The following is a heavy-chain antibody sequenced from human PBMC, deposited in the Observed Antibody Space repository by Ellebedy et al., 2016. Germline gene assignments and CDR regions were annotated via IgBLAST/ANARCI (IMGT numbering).Heavy chain of an antibody. CDR1: GFTFSTYS. CDR3: ARDKMRGRTLSVIY. Sequence: GESLKISXAASGFTFSTYSMNWVRQAPGKGLEWVSYISDSSTTIYYADSVKGRFTISRDNAKNSLYLQLSSLRAEDTAVYYCARDKMRGRTLSVIYWGQGTLVTVSS. V-gene: IGHV3-48*01. D-gene: IGHD2/OR15-2a*01. J-gene: IGHJ4*02. CDR2: ISDSSTTI.